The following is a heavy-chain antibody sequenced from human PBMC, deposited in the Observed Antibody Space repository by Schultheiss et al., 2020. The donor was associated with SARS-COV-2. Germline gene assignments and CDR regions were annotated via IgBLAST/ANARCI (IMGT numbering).Heavy chain of an antibody. V-gene: IGHV4-59*06. Sequence: SETLSLTCTVSGGSISSSYWSWIRQHPGKGLEWIGYIYYSGSTYYNPSLKSRVTISVDTSKNQFSLKLSSVTAADTAVYYCARASSSWPFDYWGQGTLVTVSS. J-gene: IGHJ4*02. CDR2: IYYSGST. CDR3: ARASSSWPFDY. CDR1: GGSISSSY. D-gene: IGHD6-13*01.